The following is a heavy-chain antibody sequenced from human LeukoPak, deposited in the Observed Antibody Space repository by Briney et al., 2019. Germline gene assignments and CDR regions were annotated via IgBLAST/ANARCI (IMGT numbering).Heavy chain of an antibody. CDR3: ARGFRY. D-gene: IGHD2/OR15-2a*01. Sequence: PSETLSRTCAVYGGSFSGYYWSWIRQPPGKGLEWIGEINHSGSTNYNPSLKSRATISVDTSKNQFSLKLSSMTAADTAVYYCARGFRYWGQGTLVTVSS. V-gene: IGHV4-34*01. J-gene: IGHJ4*02. CDR1: GGSFSGYY. CDR2: INHSGST.